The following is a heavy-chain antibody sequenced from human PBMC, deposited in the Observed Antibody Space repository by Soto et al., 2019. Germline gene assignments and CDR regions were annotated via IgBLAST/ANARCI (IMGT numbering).Heavy chain of an antibody. CDR2: IYYSGST. CDR1: GGSISSYY. J-gene: IGHJ5*02. V-gene: IGHV4-59*01. D-gene: IGHD6-6*01. Sequence: SETLSLTCTVSGGSISSYYWSWIRQPPGKGLEWIGYIYYSGSTNYNPSLKSRVTISVDTSKNQFSLKLSSVTAADTAVYYCARVRREYSSPGWFDPWGQGTLVTVSS. CDR3: ARVRREYSSPGWFDP.